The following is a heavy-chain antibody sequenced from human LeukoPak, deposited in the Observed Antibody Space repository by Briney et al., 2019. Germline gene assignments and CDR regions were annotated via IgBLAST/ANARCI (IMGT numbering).Heavy chain of an antibody. CDR3: ARDYGADY. J-gene: IGHJ4*02. D-gene: IGHD4-17*01. Sequence: PGRSLRLSCAASGFTFSSYAMHWVRQAPGKGLEWVAVISYDGSNKYYADSVKGRFPISRDNSKNTLYLQMNSLRAEDTAVYYCARDYGADYWGQGTLVTVSS. CDR1: GFTFSSYA. CDR2: ISYDGSNK. V-gene: IGHV3-30*04.